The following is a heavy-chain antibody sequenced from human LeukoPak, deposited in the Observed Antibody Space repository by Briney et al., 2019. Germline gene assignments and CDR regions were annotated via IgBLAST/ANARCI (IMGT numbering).Heavy chain of an antibody. V-gene: IGHV1-18*01. CDR2: ISAYNGNT. CDR1: GYTFTSYG. CDR3: ATEGSAIVGAAFDY. J-gene: IGHJ4*02. D-gene: IGHD1-26*01. Sequence: ASVKVSCKASGYTFTSYGISWVRQAPGQGLEWMGWISAYNGNTNYAQKFQGRVTMTEDTSTDTAYMELSSLRSEDTAVYYCATEGSAIVGAAFDYWGQGTLVTVSS.